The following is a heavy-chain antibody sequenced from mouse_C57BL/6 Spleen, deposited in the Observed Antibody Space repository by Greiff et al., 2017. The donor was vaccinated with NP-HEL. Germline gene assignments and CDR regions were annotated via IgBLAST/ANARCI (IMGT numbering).Heavy chain of an antibody. CDR2: LWGAWST. CDR1: GFSLTSYG. V-gene: IGHV2-3*01. J-gene: IGHJ1*03. Sequence: VQLVESGPGLVAPSQSLSITCTVSGFSLTSYGVSWVRQPPGKGLEWLGVLWGAWSTNYHSALISRLSISKDNSTSQVFLKLNSLQTDDTATYYCAKDELRRYFDVWGTGTTVTVSS. CDR3: AKDELRRYFDV. D-gene: IGHD2-12*01.